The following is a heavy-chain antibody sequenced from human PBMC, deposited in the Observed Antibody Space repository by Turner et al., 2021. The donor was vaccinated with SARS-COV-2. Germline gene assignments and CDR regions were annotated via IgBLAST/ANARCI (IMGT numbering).Heavy chain of an antibody. Sequence: QVQVVQSGAAVKKPGSSVKVSCKASGGTFSNFAISWVRQAPGQGLEWMGGIIPIFGTANYAQKFQGRVTITADESTSTAYMELSSLRSEDTAVYYCARGGSGWYGYYYYGMDVWGQGTTVIVSS. CDR1: GGTFSNFA. D-gene: IGHD6-19*01. V-gene: IGHV1-69*01. CDR2: IIPIFGTA. J-gene: IGHJ6*02. CDR3: ARGGSGWYGYYYYGMDV.